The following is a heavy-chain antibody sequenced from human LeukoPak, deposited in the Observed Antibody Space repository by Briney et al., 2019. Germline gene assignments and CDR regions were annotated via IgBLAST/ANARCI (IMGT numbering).Heavy chain of an antibody. J-gene: IGHJ3*02. D-gene: IGHD3-22*01. CDR3: ARDDSTAFDI. CDR1: GFTFSSYG. CDR2: IWYDGSNK. V-gene: IGHV3-33*01. Sequence: PGRSLRLSCAASGFTFSSYGMHWVRQAPGKGLEWVAGIWYDGSNKYYADSVKGRFTISRDNSKNTLYLQMNSLRAEDTAVYYCARDDSTAFDIWGQGTMVTVSS.